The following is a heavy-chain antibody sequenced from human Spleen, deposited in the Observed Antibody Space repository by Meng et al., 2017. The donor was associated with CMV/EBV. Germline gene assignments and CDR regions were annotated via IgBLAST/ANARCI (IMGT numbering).Heavy chain of an antibody. CDR1: GFTFDDYA. CDR2: ISWNSGSI. CDR3: ARAPFYTTYYDFWSGYYSDYYYGMDV. D-gene: IGHD3-3*01. J-gene: IGHJ6*02. Sequence: GGSLRLSCAASGFTFDDYAMHWVRQAPGKGLEWVSGISWNSGSIGYADSVKGRFTISRDNAKNSLYLQMNSLRAEDTAVYYCARAPFYTTYYDFWSGYYSDYYYGMDVWGQGTTVTVSS. V-gene: IGHV3-9*01.